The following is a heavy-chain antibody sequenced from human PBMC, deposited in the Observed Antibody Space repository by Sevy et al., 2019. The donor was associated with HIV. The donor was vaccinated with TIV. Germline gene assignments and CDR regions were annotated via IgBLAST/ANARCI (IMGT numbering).Heavy chain of an antibody. J-gene: IGHJ4*02. D-gene: IGHD5-18*01. CDR1: GFTFSDSW. Sequence: GGSLRLSCVASGFTFSDSWMIWVRQAPGKGLGRIAFIKEDGGRLGYVDSVRGRFTISRENIKNSLYLQMNNLRAEDTALYFCARDRAYSAVDYWGQGALVTVSS. CDR2: IKEDGGRL. V-gene: IGHV3-7*01. CDR3: ARDRAYSAVDY.